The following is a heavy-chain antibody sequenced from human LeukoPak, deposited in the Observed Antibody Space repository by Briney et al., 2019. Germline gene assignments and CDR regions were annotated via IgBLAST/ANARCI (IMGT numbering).Heavy chain of an antibody. D-gene: IGHD2-2*01. Sequence: PSETLSLTCAVYGGSFSGYYWSWIRQPPGKGLEWIGEINHSGSTNYNPSLKSRVTISVDTSKNQFSLKLCSVTAADTAVYYCALGYCSSTSCVRAFDIWGQGTMVTVSS. CDR1: GGSFSGYY. CDR2: INHSGST. CDR3: ALGYCSSTSCVRAFDI. V-gene: IGHV4-34*01. J-gene: IGHJ3*02.